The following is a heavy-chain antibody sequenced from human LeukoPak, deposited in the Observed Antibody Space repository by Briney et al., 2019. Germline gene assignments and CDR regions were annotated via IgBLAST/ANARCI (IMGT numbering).Heavy chain of an antibody. J-gene: IGHJ6*02. CDR2: TNPKSGNT. CDR3: AKMARTGNYYYGMDV. CDR1: GNTFTSYD. Sequence: ASVKVSCKASGNTFTSYDINWVRQATGQGIEWMGWTNPKSGNTGYAQRFQGRVSMTSNTSISTAYMELSSLSSDDTAVYYCAKMARTGNYYYGMDVWGQGTTVTVSS. D-gene: IGHD5-24*01. V-gene: IGHV1-8*01.